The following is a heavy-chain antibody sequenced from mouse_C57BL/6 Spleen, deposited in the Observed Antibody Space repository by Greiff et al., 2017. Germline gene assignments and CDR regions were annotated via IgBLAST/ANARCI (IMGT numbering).Heavy chain of an antibody. CDR3: AREMGKAFDY. D-gene: IGHD2-3*01. CDR2: ISSGGSYT. CDR1: GFTFSSYG. Sequence: EVKLMESGGDLVKPGGSLKLSCAASGFTFSSYGMSWVRQTPDKRLEWVATISSGGSYTYYPDSVKGRFTISRDNAKNTLYLQLSSLKSEDTARYYCAREMGKAFDYWGQGTTLTVSS. J-gene: IGHJ2*01. V-gene: IGHV5-6*01.